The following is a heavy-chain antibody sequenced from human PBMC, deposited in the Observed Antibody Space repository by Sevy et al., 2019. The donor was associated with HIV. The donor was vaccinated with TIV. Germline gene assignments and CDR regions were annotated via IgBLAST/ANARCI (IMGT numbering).Heavy chain of an antibody. J-gene: IGHJ6*02. D-gene: IGHD3-10*02. CDR2: INGNSVSI. CDR1: GFTFDHHA. CDR3: AREGLAPYVYGADV. Sequence: GGSLRLSCAASGFTFDHHAMYWVRQAPGKGLEWVSGINGNSVSIGYADCVKGRFTISRDNAKNSLYLHLNSLRADDTALYYCAREGLAPYVYGADVWGQGTAVTVSS. V-gene: IGHV3-9*01.